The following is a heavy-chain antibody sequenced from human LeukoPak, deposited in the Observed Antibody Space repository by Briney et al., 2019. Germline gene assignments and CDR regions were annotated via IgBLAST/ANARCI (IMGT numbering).Heavy chain of an antibody. V-gene: IGHV4-34*01. CDR2: INHSGST. CDR3: ARGPSAIFGVVIIGSWFDP. J-gene: IGHJ5*02. Sequence: SETLSLTCAVYGGSFSGYYWSWIRQPPGKGLEWIGEINHSGSTNYNPSLKSRVTISVDTSKNQLSLKLSSVTAADTAVYYCARGPSAIFGVVIIGSWFDPWGQGTLVTVSS. D-gene: IGHD3-3*01. CDR1: GGSFSGYY.